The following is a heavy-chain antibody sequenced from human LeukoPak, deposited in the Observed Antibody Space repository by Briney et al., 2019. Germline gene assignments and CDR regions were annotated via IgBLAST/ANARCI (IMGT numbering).Heavy chain of an antibody. CDR1: GFTFSDYY. J-gene: IGHJ4*02. D-gene: IGHD5-12*01. CDR2: ISSSGSTI. Sequence: TGGSLRLSCAASGFTFSDYYMSWIRQAPGKGLEWVSYISSSGSTIYYADSVKGRFTISRDNAKNSLYLQMNSLRAEDTAVYYCARGSLSGHDLEPFDYWGQGTLVTVSS. V-gene: IGHV3-11*01. CDR3: ARGSLSGHDLEPFDY.